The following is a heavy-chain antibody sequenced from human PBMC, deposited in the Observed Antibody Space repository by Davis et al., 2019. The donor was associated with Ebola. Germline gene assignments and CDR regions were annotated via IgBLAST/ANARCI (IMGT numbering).Heavy chain of an antibody. CDR2: IIPIFGTA. CDR3: ARVNLAVVVPARDWYYFDY. V-gene: IGHV1-69*13. D-gene: IGHD2-2*01. CDR1: GYTFSSYA. Sequence: SVKVSCKASGYTFSSYAISWVRQAPGQGLEWMGGIIPIFGTANYAQKFQGRVTITADESTSTAYMELSSLRSEDTAVYYCARVNLAVVVPARDWYYFDYWGQGTLVTVSS. J-gene: IGHJ4*02.